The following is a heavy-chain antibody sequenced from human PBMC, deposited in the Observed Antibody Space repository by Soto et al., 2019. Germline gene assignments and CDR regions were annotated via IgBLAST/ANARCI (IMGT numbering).Heavy chain of an antibody. D-gene: IGHD3-10*01. Sequence: SETLSLTCAVYGGSFSGYYWSWIRQPPGKGLEWIGEINHSGSTNYNPSLKSRVTISVDTSKNQFSLKLSSVTAADTAVYYCARGRSPNYYGSGNLQGHHYYYYYYMDVWGKGTTVTVSS. V-gene: IGHV4-34*01. CDR3: ARGRSPNYYGSGNLQGHHYYYYYYMDV. J-gene: IGHJ6*03. CDR2: INHSGST. CDR1: GGSFSGYY.